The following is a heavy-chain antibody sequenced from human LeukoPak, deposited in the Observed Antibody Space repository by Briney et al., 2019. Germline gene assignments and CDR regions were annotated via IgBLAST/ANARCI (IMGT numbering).Heavy chain of an antibody. V-gene: IGHV4-59*08. Sequence: SETLSLTCTVSGGSISNYYWTWVRQPPGKRLEWIGFIFHSGNTNYNPSLKSRVTISVDTSKNQFSLKLSSVTAAGTAVYYCARHAGTYTHFDSWGQGALVTVSS. CDR1: GGSISNYY. CDR3: ARHAGTYTHFDS. D-gene: IGHD3-10*01. J-gene: IGHJ4*02. CDR2: IFHSGNT.